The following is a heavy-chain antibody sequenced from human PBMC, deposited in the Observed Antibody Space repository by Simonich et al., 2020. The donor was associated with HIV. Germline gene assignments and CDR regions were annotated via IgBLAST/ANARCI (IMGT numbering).Heavy chain of an antibody. CDR1: GGSFSGYY. CDR3: ARGFYQRLYYFDY. V-gene: IGHV4-34*01. CDR2: INHSEST. Sequence: QVQLQQWGAGLLKPSETLSLTCVVYGGSFSGYYWCWIRQPPGKGLEWIGEINHSESTHYNPSLKSRVTISVDTSKNQFSLKLSSVTAADTAVYYCARGFYQRLYYFDYWGQGTLVTVSS. J-gene: IGHJ4*02. D-gene: IGHD2-2*01.